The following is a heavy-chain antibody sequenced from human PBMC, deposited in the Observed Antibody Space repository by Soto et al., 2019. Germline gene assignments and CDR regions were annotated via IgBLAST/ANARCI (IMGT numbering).Heavy chain of an antibody. V-gene: IGHV1-69*06. J-gene: IGHJ3*02. CDR1: GGTFSSYA. CDR2: IIPIFGTA. Sequence: ASVKVSCKASGGTFSSYAISRVRQAPGQGLEWMGGIIPIFGTANYAQKFQGRVTITADKSTSTAYMELSSLRSEDTAVYYCAREPLDYDAFDIWGQGTMVTVSS. D-gene: IGHD3-16*01. CDR3: AREPLDYDAFDI.